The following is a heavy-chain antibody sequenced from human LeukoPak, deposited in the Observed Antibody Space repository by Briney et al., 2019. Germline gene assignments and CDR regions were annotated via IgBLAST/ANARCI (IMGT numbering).Heavy chain of an antibody. Sequence: ASVKVSCKASGYSLNGFYMHWVRQAPGQGLEWMAWIDPKTGGATYAQKFQGRVNLTRDMAITTVYMELNSLLFDDTAVYYCARGFGFRGVFDNWGQGTLVTVSS. CDR2: IDPKTGGA. CDR3: ARGFGFRGVFDN. J-gene: IGHJ4*02. V-gene: IGHV1-2*02. CDR1: GYSLNGFY. D-gene: IGHD3-16*02.